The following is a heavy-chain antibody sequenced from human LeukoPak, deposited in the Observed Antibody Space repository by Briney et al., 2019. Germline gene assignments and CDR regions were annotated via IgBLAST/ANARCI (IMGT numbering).Heavy chain of an antibody. CDR2: IFYSGST. Sequence: SETLSLTCTVSGGSISSSSYYWGWIRQPPGKGLEWIGSIFYSGSTYYNPSLKSRVTISVDTSKNQFSLKLSSVTAADTAVYYCARRARGSYLYYFDYWGQGTLVTVSS. CDR1: GGSISSSSYY. J-gene: IGHJ4*02. CDR3: ARRARGSYLYYFDY. V-gene: IGHV4-39*01. D-gene: IGHD3-10*01.